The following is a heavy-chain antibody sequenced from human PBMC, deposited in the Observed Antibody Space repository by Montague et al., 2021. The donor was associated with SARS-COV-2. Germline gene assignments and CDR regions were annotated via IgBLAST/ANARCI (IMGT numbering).Heavy chain of an antibody. J-gene: IGHJ6*02. CDR3: ARGYDFWSGGYYYYYGMDV. V-gene: IGHV3-21*01. D-gene: IGHD3-3*01. CDR2: ISSSSSYM. CDR1: GFTFSSYS. Sequence: SLRLSCAASGFTFSSYSMNWVRQAPGKGLEWVSSISSSSSYMYYADSVKGRFTISRDNAKNSLYLQMNSLRAEDTAVYYCARGYDFWSGGYYYYYGMDVWGQGTTVTVSS.